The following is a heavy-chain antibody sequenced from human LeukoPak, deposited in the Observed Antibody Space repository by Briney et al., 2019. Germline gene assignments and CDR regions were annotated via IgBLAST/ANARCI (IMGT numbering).Heavy chain of an antibody. CDR2: INPSGGST. CDR1: GYTFTSYY. J-gene: IGHJ4*02. D-gene: IGHD6-13*01. CDR3: ARDRRGGQQLVREYFDY. V-gene: IGHV1-46*01. Sequence: ASVKVSCKASGYTFTSYYMHWVRQAPGQGLEWMGIINPSGGSTSYAQKFQGRVIMTRDTSTSTVYMELSSLRSEDTAVYYCARDRRGGQQLVREYFDYWGQGTLVTVSS.